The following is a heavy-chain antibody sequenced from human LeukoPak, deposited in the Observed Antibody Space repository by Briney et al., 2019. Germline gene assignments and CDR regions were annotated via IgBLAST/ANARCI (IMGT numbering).Heavy chain of an antibody. J-gene: IGHJ6*02. CDR1: GFTFSTYA. D-gene: IGHD3-9*01. Sequence: GGSLRLSCAASGFTFSTYAMHWVRQAPGKGLEWVAVIANNGINKYYADSVKGRFTISRDNSKNTLYLQMNTLRVEDTAVYYCTRDLMDYDVSTGLHHYYMDVWGQGTTVTVSS. CDR2: IANNGINK. CDR3: TRDLMDYDVSTGLHHYYMDV. V-gene: IGHV3-30-3*01.